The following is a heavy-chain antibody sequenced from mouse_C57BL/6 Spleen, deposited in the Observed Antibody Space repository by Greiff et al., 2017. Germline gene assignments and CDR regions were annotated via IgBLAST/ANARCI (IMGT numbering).Heavy chain of an antibody. J-gene: IGHJ3*01. V-gene: IGHV1-80*01. D-gene: IGHD2-4*01. CDR2: IYPGDGDT. Sequence: QVQLKQSGAELVKPGASVKISCKASGYAFSSYWLNWVKQRPGKGLEWIGQIYPGDGDTNYNRKFKGKATLTADKSSSTAYMQLSSLTSEDSAVYFCARSGDYGFAYWGQGTLVTVSA. CDR3: ARSGDYGFAY. CDR1: GYAFSSYW.